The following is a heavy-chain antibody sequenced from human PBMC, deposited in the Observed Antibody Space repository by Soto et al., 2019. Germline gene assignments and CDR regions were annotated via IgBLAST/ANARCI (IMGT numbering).Heavy chain of an antibody. CDR3: ARDPGADYDILTGYYNWFDP. V-gene: IGHV1-18*01. Sequence: ASVKVSCKASGYTFTSYGISWVRQAPGQGLEWMGWISAYNGNTNYAQKLQGRVTMTTDTSTITAYMELRSLRSDDTAVYYCARDPGADYDILTGYYNWFDPWGQGTLVTVSS. CDR2: ISAYNGNT. CDR1: GYTFTSYG. J-gene: IGHJ5*02. D-gene: IGHD3-9*01.